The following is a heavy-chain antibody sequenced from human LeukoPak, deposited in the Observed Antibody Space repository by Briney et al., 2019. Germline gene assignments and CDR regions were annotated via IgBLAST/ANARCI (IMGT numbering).Heavy chain of an antibody. CDR3: ARGRIAARGPIDY. D-gene: IGHD6-6*01. V-gene: IGHV4-34*01. CDR2: INHSGST. Sequence: PSETLSLTCAVYGGSFSGYYWSWIRQPPGKGLEWIGEINHSGSTNCNPSLKSRVTISVDTSKNQFSLKLSSVTAADTAVYYCARGRIAARGPIDYRGQETLVTVSS. J-gene: IGHJ4*02. CDR1: GGSFSGYY.